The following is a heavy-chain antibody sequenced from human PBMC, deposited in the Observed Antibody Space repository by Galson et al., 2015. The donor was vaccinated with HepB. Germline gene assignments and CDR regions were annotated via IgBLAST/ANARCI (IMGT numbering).Heavy chain of an antibody. CDR1: GFTFGDYA. D-gene: IGHD3-3*01. Sequence: SLRLSCAGSGFTFGDYAMSWFRQAPGKGLEWVGLIRSKNYGGTAEYAASVKDSFVISRDDSNNIAYLQMNSLKIEDSAVYFCARRGLLEWFDYHFDSWGQGTLVTVSS. V-gene: IGHV3-49*03. CDR2: IRSKNYGGTA. CDR3: ARRGLLEWFDYHFDS. J-gene: IGHJ4*02.